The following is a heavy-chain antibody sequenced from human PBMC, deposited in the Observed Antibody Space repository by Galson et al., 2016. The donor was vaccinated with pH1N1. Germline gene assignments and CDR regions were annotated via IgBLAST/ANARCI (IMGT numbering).Heavy chain of an antibody. CDR2: IYPGDSDT. CDR3: ARRGINGTDF. J-gene: IGHJ4*02. Sequence: QSGAEVKKSGESLKISCKGSGYSFKSYWIAWVRQMPGKGLEWMGIIYPGDSDTWYSPSFLGQVIMSADKSISTAFLQWSSLNASDTAMYYCARRGINGTDFWGQGTLVTVSS. CDR1: GYSFKSYW. V-gene: IGHV5-51*01. D-gene: IGHD1/OR15-1a*01.